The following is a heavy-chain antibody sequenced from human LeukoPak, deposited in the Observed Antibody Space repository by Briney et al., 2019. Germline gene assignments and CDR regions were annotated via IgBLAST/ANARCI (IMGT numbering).Heavy chain of an antibody. J-gene: IGHJ4*02. CDR2: ISGSGGST. D-gene: IGHD6-13*01. Sequence: LGESLKISCAASGFTFSSYAMSWVRQAPGKGLEWVSAISGSGGSTYYAVSVKGRFTISRDNSKNTLYLQMNSLRAEDTAVYYCANRNAPGIAGYWGQGTLVTVSS. V-gene: IGHV3-23*01. CDR3: ANRNAPGIAGY. CDR1: GFTFSSYA.